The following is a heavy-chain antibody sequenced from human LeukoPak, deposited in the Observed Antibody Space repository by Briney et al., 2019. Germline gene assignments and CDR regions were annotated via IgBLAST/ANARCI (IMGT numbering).Heavy chain of an antibody. J-gene: IGHJ3*02. CDR1: GGSISSSSYY. D-gene: IGHD3-3*02. CDR3: ARSISPRKAFDI. V-gene: IGHV4-61*01. Sequence: SETLSLTCTVSGGSISSSSYYWSWIRQPPGKGLEWIGYIYYSGSTNYNPSLKSRVTISVDTSKNQFSLKLSSVTAADTAVYYCARSISPRKAFDIWGQGTMVTVSS. CDR2: IYYSGST.